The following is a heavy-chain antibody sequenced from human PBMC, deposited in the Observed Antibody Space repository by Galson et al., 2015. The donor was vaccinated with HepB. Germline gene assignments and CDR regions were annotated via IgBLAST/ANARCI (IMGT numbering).Heavy chain of an antibody. D-gene: IGHD3-16*01. CDR1: GYSFTSYW. J-gene: IGHJ4*02. V-gene: IGHV5-10-1*01. CDR2: IDPDDSYT. Sequence: QSGAEVKKPGESPRISCKASGYSFTSYWISWVRQMPGKGLELMGRIDPDDSYTYYSPSFEGHVTISSDKSISTAYLQCSSLKASDTAMYYCARQGDSYSWTGEFDYWGQGTLVTVSS. CDR3: ARQGDSYSWTGEFDY.